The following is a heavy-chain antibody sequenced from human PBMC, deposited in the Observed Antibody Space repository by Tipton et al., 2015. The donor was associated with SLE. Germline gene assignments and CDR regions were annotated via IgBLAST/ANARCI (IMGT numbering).Heavy chain of an antibody. CDR2: ISYDGSNK. D-gene: IGHD5-18*01. CDR3: ARAKIQLWFYFDY. CDR1: GFTFSSYA. Sequence: LRLSCAASGFTFSSYAMHWVRQAPGKGLEWVAVISYDGSNKYYADSVKGRFTISRDNSKNTLYLQMNSLRAEYTAVYYCARAKIQLWFYFDYWGQGTLVTVSS. J-gene: IGHJ4*02. V-gene: IGHV3-30*04.